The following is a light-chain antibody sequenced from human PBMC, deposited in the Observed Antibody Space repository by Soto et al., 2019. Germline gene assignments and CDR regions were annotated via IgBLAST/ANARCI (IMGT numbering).Light chain of an antibody. CDR1: QPINSW. Sequence: DIQMTQSPSSVSASXGDRVTITCRASQPINSWLAWYQQKLGKAPKLLIYAASSLQSGVPSRFSGTGSGTDFTLTINSLQPEDFATYYCQQTMTFPFTFGGGTKVEIK. CDR2: AAS. V-gene: IGKV1D-12*01. CDR3: QQTMTFPFT. J-gene: IGKJ4*01.